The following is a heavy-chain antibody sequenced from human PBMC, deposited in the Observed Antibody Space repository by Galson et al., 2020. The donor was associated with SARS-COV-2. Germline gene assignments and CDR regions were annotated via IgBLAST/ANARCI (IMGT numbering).Heavy chain of an antibody. Sequence: GGSLRLSCAASGFTFSNYWMTWVRQAPGKGLEWVANIKQDGSEKYYVDSVKGRFTISRDNAKNSLYLQMNSLRAEDTAVYYCARTRPGYFDYWGQGTLVTVSS. J-gene: IGHJ4*02. CDR1: GFTFSNYW. CDR2: IKQDGSEK. V-gene: IGHV3-7*03. CDR3: ARTRPGYFDY.